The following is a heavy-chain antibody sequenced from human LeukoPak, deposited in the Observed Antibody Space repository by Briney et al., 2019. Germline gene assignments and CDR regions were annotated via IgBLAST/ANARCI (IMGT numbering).Heavy chain of an antibody. CDR2: ISAYNGNT. CDR1: GYTFTSYG. V-gene: IGHV1-18*01. CDR3: ALVRYGAFDI. D-gene: IGHD3-3*02. Sequence: APVKVSCKASGYTFTSYGISWVRQAPGQGLEWMGWISAYNGNTNYAQKLQGRVTMTPDTSTRTAYMELRSLRYDDTAVYYCALVRYGAFDIWGQGTILTVSS. J-gene: IGHJ3*02.